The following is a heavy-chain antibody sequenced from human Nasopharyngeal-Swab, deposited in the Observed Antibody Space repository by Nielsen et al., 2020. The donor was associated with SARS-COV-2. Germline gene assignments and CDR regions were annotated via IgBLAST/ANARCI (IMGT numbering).Heavy chain of an antibody. D-gene: IGHD2-2*01. V-gene: IGHV4-34*01. CDR1: GGSFSGYC. CDR3: ARGKEGVVPAALGMVFYYYYMDV. Sequence: GSLRLSCAVYGGSFSGYCWSWIRQPPGKGLEWIGEINHSGSTNYNPSLKSRATISVDTSKNQFSLKLSSVTAAGTAVYYCARGKEGVVPAALGMVFYYYYMDVWGKGTTVTVSS. J-gene: IGHJ6*03. CDR2: INHSGST.